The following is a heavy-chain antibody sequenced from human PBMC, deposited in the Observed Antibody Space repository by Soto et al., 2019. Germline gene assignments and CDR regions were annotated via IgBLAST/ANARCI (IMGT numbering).Heavy chain of an antibody. CDR2: IYYSGST. V-gene: IGHV4-59*01. D-gene: IGHD3-10*01. CDR3: ARVWGGAFDL. J-gene: IGHJ3*01. Sequence: QVQLQESGPGLVKPSETLSLTCTVSGGSISSYYWSWIRQPPGKGLEWIGYIYYSGSTNYNPSLQSRVTISVDTSKNQFSLKLSSVSAADTAVYYCARVWGGAFDLWGQGTMGTVSS. CDR1: GGSISSYY.